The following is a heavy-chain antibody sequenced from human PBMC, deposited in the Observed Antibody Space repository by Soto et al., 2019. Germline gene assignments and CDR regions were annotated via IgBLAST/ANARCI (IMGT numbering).Heavy chain of an antibody. V-gene: IGHV2-5*01. Sequence: QITLNESGPALVKPTQTLTLTCTISGFSLNTSGVGVGWIRQPPGKALEWLALIYWSDEKRYSPSLKTRLTITNDTYKNQVVLTMTNMDPVDTATYYCARRPPYTNYLDYWGQGTLVTVSS. CDR3: ARRPPYTNYLDY. D-gene: IGHD4-4*01. J-gene: IGHJ4*02. CDR2: IYWSDEK. CDR1: GFSLNTSGVG.